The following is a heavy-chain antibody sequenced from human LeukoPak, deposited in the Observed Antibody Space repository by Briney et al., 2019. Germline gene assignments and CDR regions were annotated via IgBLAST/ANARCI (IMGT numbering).Heavy chain of an antibody. Sequence: GGSLRLSCAASGFTFSSYWMSWVRQAPGKGLEWVANIKQDGSEKYYVDSVKGRFTISRDNAKNSLYLQMNSLRAEDTAVYYCARRARGSHCSSTSCYNDYWGQGTLVTVSS. D-gene: IGHD2-2*02. J-gene: IGHJ4*02. CDR2: IKQDGSEK. CDR1: GFTFSSYW. CDR3: ARRARGSHCSSTSCYNDY. V-gene: IGHV3-7*01.